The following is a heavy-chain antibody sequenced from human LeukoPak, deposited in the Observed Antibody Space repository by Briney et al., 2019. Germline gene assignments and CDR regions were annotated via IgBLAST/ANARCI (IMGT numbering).Heavy chain of an antibody. J-gene: IGHJ3*02. Sequence: SETLSLTCSVSGGSIRSYYWSWIRQTPGKGLQWIAYIYYSGITNYNPSLKSRVTISLDTSKNQFSLKLSSVTAADTAVYYCARGPKKMGAFDIWGQGTMVTVSS. CDR3: ARGPKKMGAFDI. CDR1: GGSIRSYY. D-gene: IGHD5-24*01. V-gene: IGHV4-59*08. CDR2: IYYSGIT.